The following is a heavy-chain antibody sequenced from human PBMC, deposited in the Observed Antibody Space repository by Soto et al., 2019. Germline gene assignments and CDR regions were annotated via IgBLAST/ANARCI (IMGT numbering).Heavy chain of an antibody. CDR1: GGTFSSYA. Sequence: QVQLVQSGAEVKKPGSSVKVSCKASGGTFSSYAISWVRQAPGQGLEWMGGIIPIFGTANYAQKFQVRVTITAVESTSTAYMELSRLRSEVTAVYYCARVVVITTSFFYYYYGMDVWGQGTTVTVSS. D-gene: IGHD3-22*01. CDR2: IIPIFGTA. J-gene: IGHJ6*02. CDR3: ARVVVITTSFFYYYYGMDV. V-gene: IGHV1-69*01.